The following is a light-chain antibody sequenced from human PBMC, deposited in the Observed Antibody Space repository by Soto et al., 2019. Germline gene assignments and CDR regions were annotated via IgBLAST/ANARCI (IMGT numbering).Light chain of an antibody. CDR3: QQYGGAPQT. J-gene: IGKJ1*01. CDR2: DAS. Sequence: EIVLTQSPGTLSLSPGERATLSCRASQSVSSSYLAWYQQKPGQAPRLLIYDASSRATGIPDRFSGSGSGTDFTLTISRLEPEDFAVYYWQQYGGAPQTFGQGTKVEIK. V-gene: IGKV3-20*01. CDR1: QSVSSSY.